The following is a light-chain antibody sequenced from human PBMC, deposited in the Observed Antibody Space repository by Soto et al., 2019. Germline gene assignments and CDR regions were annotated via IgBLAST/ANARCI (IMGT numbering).Light chain of an antibody. CDR2: LGS. V-gene: IGKV2-28*01. CDR3: MQALQTPYT. Sequence: DIVMTQSPLSLPVTPGEPASISCRSSQSLLHSNGYNYLDWYLQKPGQSPQLLIYLGSNRASGVPDRCSGSGSGTDFTLKISRVEAEDVGVYYCMQALQTPYTFGQGPNLEIK. CDR1: QSLLHSNGYNY. J-gene: IGKJ2*01.